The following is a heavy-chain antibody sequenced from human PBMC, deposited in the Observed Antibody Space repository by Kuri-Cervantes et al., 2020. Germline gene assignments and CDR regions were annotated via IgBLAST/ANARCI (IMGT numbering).Heavy chain of an antibody. Sequence: ESLKISCTVSGGSISSYYWGWIRQPPGKGLEWIGSIYHSGSTYYNPSLKSRVTISVDTSKNQFSLKLSSVTAADTAVYYCARGQGKRSSSGWASMGYWGQGTLVTVSS. V-gene: IGHV4-39*07. CDR3: ARGQGKRSSSGWASMGY. CDR1: GGSISSYY. D-gene: IGHD6-19*01. J-gene: IGHJ4*02. CDR2: IYHSGST.